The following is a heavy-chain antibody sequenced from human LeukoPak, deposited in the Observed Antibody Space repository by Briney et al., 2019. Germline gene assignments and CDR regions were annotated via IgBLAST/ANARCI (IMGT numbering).Heavy chain of an antibody. CDR3: ARAPGTMIVVDY. CDR2: TSFDGSDN. D-gene: IGHD3-22*01. J-gene: IGHJ4*02. CDR1: GFTFSSYA. Sequence: GGSLRLSCAASGFTFSSYAMHWVRQAPGKGLKWVAVTSFDGSDNYYADSVKGRFTISRDNSKNTLYLQMNSLRTDDTAVYYCARAPGTMIVVDYWGQGTLVTVSS. V-gene: IGHV3-30*04.